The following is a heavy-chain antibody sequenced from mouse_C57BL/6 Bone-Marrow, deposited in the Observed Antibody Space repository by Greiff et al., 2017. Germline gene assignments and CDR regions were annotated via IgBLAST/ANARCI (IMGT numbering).Heavy chain of an antibody. V-gene: IGHV5-4*01. D-gene: IGHD3-1*01. Sequence: EVQRVESGGGLVKPGGSLKLSCAASGFTFSSYAMSWVRQTPEQRLEWVATISDGGSYTYYPDNVKGRFTISRDHAKNNLYLQMSQLKSGDTAMYSCAREGLVYYFDYWGQGTTLTVSS. CDR1: GFTFSSYA. CDR2: ISDGGSYT. J-gene: IGHJ2*01. CDR3: AREGLVYYFDY.